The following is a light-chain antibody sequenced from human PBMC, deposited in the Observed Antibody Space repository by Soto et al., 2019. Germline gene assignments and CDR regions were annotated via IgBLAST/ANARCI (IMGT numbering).Light chain of an antibody. Sequence: IQLTQSPSSLSASVGDRVTITCRASQGISSYLCWYQQKPGKAPKLLIYGASTLQSGVPSRFSGSGSGTDFTLTISSLQPEDFATYYCQQLNKYPSTFGGGTKVDIK. CDR2: GAS. CDR3: QQLNKYPST. CDR1: QGISSY. V-gene: IGKV1-9*01. J-gene: IGKJ4*01.